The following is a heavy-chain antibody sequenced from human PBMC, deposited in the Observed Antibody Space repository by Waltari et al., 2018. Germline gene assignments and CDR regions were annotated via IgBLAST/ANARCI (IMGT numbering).Heavy chain of an antibody. Sequence: EMQLVESGGDLVQPGGSLKLSCAASGFTLSGSAMHWVRQASGKGREGVGRIKSKFDGDATAYGGSVKGRFTISRDDSTNTAYLQMNSLKTEDSAVYYCSRLRYSSTWDGMDVWGQGTTVTVSS. V-gene: IGHV3-73*01. CDR1: GFTLSGSA. CDR3: SRLRYSSTWDGMDV. CDR2: IKSKFDGDAT. D-gene: IGHD6-13*01. J-gene: IGHJ6*02.